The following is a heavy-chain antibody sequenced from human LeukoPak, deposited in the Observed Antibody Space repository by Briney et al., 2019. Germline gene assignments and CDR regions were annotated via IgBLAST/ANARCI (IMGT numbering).Heavy chain of an antibody. V-gene: IGHV3-33*01. CDR3: ARDKEQLVLYYFDY. Sequence: GGSLRLSCAASGFTFSSYGMHWVRQAPGKGLEWVAVIWYDGSNKYYADSVKGRFTISRDNSKNTLYLQVNSLRAEDTAVYYCARDKEQLVLYYFDYWGQGTLVTVSS. D-gene: IGHD6-13*01. CDR1: GFTFSSYG. CDR2: IWYDGSNK. J-gene: IGHJ4*02.